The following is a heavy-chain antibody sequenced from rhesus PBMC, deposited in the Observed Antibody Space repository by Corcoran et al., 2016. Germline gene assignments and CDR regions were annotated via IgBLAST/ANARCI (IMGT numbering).Heavy chain of an antibody. V-gene: IGHV4-76*01. J-gene: IGHJ4*01. CDR3: ATRGEYSHVFDY. Sequence: QVQLQESGPGVVKPSETLSLTCAVSGGSISSGYDWSWIRQPPGKGLEWIGYIYGSSGSTNYNPYLKNRVTISKDASKNQLSLRLSSVTAADTAVYYCATRGEYSHVFDYWGQGVLVTVSS. CDR1: GGSISSGYD. D-gene: IGHD4-23*01. CDR2: IYGSSGST.